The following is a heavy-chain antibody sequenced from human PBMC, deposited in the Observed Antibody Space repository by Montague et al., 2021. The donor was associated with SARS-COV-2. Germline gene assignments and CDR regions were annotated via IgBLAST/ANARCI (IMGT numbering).Heavy chain of an antibody. J-gene: IGHJ4*02. CDR2: IYWNDGK. D-gene: IGHD4-17*01. Sequence: PALVKPTQTFTLICSFSGFSLDTRGAGVAWIRQPPGKALEWLGTIYWNDGKHYNSSLKSRLSMSKDTSKNQVVLTMTNMDPVDTATYYCAHSYGDYLFDYWGQGTLVTVSS. CDR1: GFSLDTRGAG. V-gene: IGHV2-5*01. CDR3: AHSYGDYLFDY.